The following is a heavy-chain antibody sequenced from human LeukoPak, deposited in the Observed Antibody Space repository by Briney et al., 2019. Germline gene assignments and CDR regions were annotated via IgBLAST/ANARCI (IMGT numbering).Heavy chain of an antibody. CDR3: AIMTTVTTFDY. J-gene: IGHJ4*02. CDR1: GFTFSSYA. Sequence: GGSLSLSCAASGFTFSSYAMSWVRQAPGKGLEWVSAISGSGGSTYYADSVKGRFTISRDNSKNTLYLQMNSLRAEDTAVYYCAIMTTVTTFDYWGQGTLVTVSS. V-gene: IGHV3-23*01. CDR2: ISGSGGST. D-gene: IGHD4-17*01.